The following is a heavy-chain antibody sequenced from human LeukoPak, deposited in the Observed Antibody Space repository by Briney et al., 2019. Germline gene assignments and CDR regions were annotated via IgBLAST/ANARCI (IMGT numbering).Heavy chain of an antibody. D-gene: IGHD3-10*01. Sequence: SETLSRNCTVSGGAMSGHYWSWIGQSPGKGLEWIGHIYYTGATTYNPSLKSPVSISVDTSKNQFSLRLTSVTAADTAVYFCARIYLVYYGSESYKYYFDYWGQGMLVTVSS. CDR2: IYYTGAT. CDR1: GGAMSGHY. J-gene: IGHJ4*02. V-gene: IGHV4-59*11. CDR3: ARIYLVYYGSESYKYYFDY.